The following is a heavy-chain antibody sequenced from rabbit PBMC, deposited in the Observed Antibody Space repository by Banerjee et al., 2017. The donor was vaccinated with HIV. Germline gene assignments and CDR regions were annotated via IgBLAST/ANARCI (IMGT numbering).Heavy chain of an antibody. D-gene: IGHD1-1*01. Sequence: QSLEESGGDLVKPGASLTLTCTASGFSFSSSYYISWVRQAPGRGLEWIAFIAIASGGTTYDASWAKGRFSISKTSSTTVTLQMTSLTAADAATYFCARDHISSGSYDFDLWGQGTLVTVS. CDR1: GFSFSSSYY. V-gene: IGHV1S40*01. CDR2: IAIASGGTT. J-gene: IGHJ4*01. CDR3: ARDHISSGSYDFDL.